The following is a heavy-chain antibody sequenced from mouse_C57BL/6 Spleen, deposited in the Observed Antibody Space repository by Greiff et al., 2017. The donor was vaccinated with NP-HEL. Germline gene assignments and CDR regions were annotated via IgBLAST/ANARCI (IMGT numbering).Heavy chain of an antibody. V-gene: IGHV1-52*01. CDR2: IDPSDSET. J-gene: IGHJ3*01. Sequence: VKLQQPGAELVRPGSSVKLSCKASGYTFTSYWMHWVKQRPIQGLEWIGNIDPSDSETHYNQKFKDKATLTVDKSSSTAYMQLSSLTSEDSAVYYCARGAGLQAWFAYWGQGTLVTVSA. CDR1: GYTFTSYW. D-gene: IGHD3-1*01. CDR3: ARGAGLQAWFAY.